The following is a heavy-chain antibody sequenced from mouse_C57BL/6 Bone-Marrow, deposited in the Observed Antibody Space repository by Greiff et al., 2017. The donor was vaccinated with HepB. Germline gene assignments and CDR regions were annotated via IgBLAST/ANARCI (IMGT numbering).Heavy chain of an antibody. CDR1: GFTFSDFY. Sequence: EVKLMESGGGLVQSGRSLRLSCATSGFTFSDFYIEWVRQAPGKGLEWIAASRNKANDYTTEYSASVKGRFIVSRDTSQSILYLQMNALRAEDTAIYYCARDAADGYYFDYWGQGTTLTVSS. V-gene: IGHV7-1*01. J-gene: IGHJ2*01. CDR3: ARDAADGYYFDY. D-gene: IGHD2-3*01. CDR2: SRNKANDYTT.